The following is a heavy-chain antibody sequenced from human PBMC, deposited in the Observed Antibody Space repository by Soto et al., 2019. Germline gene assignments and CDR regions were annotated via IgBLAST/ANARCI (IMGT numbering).Heavy chain of an antibody. D-gene: IGHD3-9*01. J-gene: IGHJ6*02. V-gene: IGHV3-21*04. CDR1: GFTFSSYS. CDR3: AREYLHYDSLTGTKGYYGMDV. Sequence: PGGSLRLSCADSGFTFSSYSMNWVRQAPGKGLEWVSSISSSSSYIYYADSVKGRFTISRDNAKNSLYLQMNSLRAEDTAVYYCAREYLHYDSLTGTKGYYGMDVWGQGTTVTVS. CDR2: ISSSSSYI.